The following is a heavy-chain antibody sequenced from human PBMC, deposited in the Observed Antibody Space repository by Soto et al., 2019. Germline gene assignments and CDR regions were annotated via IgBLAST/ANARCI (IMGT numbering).Heavy chain of an antibody. CDR1: GFTFSSYA. CDR3: AKDGLVSTIFGVVRRFGRLTH. J-gene: IGHJ4*02. Sequence: GGSLRLSCAASGFTFSSYAMSWVRQAPGKGLEWVSAISGSGGSTYYADSVKGRFTISRDNSKNTLYLQMNSVRAEDTAVYYCAKDGLVSTIFGVVRRFGRLTHWGQGTLVTVSS. CDR2: ISGSGGST. D-gene: IGHD3-3*01. V-gene: IGHV3-23*01.